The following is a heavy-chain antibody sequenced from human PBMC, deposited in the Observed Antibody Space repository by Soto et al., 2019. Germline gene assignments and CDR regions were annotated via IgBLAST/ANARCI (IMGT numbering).Heavy chain of an antibody. J-gene: IGHJ4*02. CDR1: GFRFSSYS. D-gene: IGHD3-22*01. CDR3: ATMNGYFEY. Sequence: PGGSLRLSCADSGFRFSSYSMSWARQTPGKGLEWVAAITATGDRTYYADSVTGRFTISRDNSKKTHYLQMTSLRAEDTAMYYCATMNGYFEYWGQGTPVPVYS. CDR2: ITATGDRT. V-gene: IGHV3-23*01.